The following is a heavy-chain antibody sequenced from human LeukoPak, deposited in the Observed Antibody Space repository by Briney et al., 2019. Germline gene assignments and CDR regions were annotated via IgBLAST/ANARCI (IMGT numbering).Heavy chain of an antibody. V-gene: IGHV2-5*02. Sequence: SGPGPGNPTQTLPLTCTFSGFSPSTSGVGVGWIRQPPGKALEWLSLIYWDDDKRYSPSLKSRLTITKDTSKNQVVLTMTNMDPVDTATYYCAHRRITMVRGDYYFDYWGQGTLVTVSS. CDR2: IYWDDDK. CDR3: AHRRITMVRGDYYFDY. D-gene: IGHD3-10*01. CDR1: GFSPSTSGVG. J-gene: IGHJ4*02.